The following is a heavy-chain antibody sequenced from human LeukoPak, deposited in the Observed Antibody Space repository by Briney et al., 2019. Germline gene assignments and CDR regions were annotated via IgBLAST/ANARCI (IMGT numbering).Heavy chain of an antibody. CDR3: AMLYTAMVGFDY. CDR2: ISYDGSNK. CDR1: GFTFSSYA. Sequence: PGGSLRLSCAASGFTFSSYAMHWVRQAPGKGLEWVAVISYDGSNKYYADSVKGRFTISRDNSKNTLYLQMNSLRAEDTAMYYCAMLYTAMVGFDYWGQGTLVTVSS. V-gene: IGHV3-30*04. J-gene: IGHJ4*02. D-gene: IGHD5-18*01.